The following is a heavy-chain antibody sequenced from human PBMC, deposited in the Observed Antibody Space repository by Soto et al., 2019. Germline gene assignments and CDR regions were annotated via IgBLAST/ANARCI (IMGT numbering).Heavy chain of an antibody. Sequence: QITLKESGPTLVKPTQTLTLTCTFSGLSLSTSGVGVGWIRQPPGKALECLALSYWDDDQRYSPYLKSRLTLTKDTSKSRVVLTMTNMDAVDTASYYCARRKDGEYCSSTSCPIGDAFDIWGQGTMVTVSS. CDR3: ARRKDGEYCSSTSCPIGDAFDI. D-gene: IGHD2-2*01. V-gene: IGHV2-5*02. CDR1: GLSLSTSGVG. CDR2: SYWDDDQ. J-gene: IGHJ3*02.